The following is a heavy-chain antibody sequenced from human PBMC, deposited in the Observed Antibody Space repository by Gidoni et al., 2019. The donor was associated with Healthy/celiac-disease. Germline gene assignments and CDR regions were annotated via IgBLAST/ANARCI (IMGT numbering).Heavy chain of an antibody. CDR1: GFTVSSNY. CDR3: ARASGASSGWYSFPFDI. V-gene: IGHV3-53*01. Sequence: EVQLVESGGGLIQPGGSLSLSCAASGFTVSSNYMSWVRQAPGKGLEWVSVIYSGGSTYYADSVKGRFTISRDNSKNTLYLQMNSLRAEDTAVYYCARASGASSGWYSFPFDIWGQGTMVTVSS. CDR2: IYSGGST. D-gene: IGHD6-19*01. J-gene: IGHJ3*02.